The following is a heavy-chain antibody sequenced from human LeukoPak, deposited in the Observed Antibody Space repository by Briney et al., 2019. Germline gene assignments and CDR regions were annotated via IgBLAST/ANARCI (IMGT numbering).Heavy chain of an antibody. CDR2: INSDGSST. Sequence: GGSLRLSCAASGFTFSSYWMHWVRQAPGKGLVWVSRINSDGSSTSYADSVKGRFTISRDNAKNTLYLQMNSLRAEDTAVYYCARVSPDGDGDYYFDYWGQGTLVTVSS. J-gene: IGHJ4*02. CDR1: GFTFSSYW. D-gene: IGHD4-17*01. V-gene: IGHV3-74*01. CDR3: ARVSPDGDGDYYFDY.